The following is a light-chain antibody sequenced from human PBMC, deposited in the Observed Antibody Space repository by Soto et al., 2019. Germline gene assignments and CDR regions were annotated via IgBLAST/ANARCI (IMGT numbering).Light chain of an antibody. CDR3: QQYGSSGT. CDR2: GAS. CDR1: QSLSGNY. V-gene: IGKV3-20*01. J-gene: IGKJ1*01. Sequence: EILLAQSPGTLSLSPGERATLSCRASQSLSGNYLAWYQQKPGQAPRLLIYGASNRATGIPERFSGSGSGTDFTLTISRLEPQDSAMYYCQQYGSSGTFGQGTKVDIK.